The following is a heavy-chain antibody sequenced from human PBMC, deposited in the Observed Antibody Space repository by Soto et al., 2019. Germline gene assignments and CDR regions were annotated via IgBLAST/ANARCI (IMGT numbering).Heavy chain of an antibody. J-gene: IGHJ6*02. CDR1: GSTFSSYS. D-gene: IGHD6-13*01. CDR3: ARVRARIAAAGDPYYYGMDV. CDR2: ISSSSSYI. Sequence: GGSLRLSCAASGSTFSSYSMNWVRQAPGKGLEWVSSISSSSSYIYYADSVKGRFTISRDNAKKSLYLQMNSLRAEDTAVYYCARVRARIAAAGDPYYYGMDVWGQGPPITVSS. V-gene: IGHV3-21*01.